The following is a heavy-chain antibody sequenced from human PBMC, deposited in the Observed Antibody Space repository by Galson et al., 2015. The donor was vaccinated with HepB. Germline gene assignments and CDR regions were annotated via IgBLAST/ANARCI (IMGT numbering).Heavy chain of an antibody. J-gene: IGHJ5*02. CDR1: GDSISSSSHY. CDR2: VYYTGST. CDR3: ARRLYYYDGSVHYDWFDP. D-gene: IGHD3-22*01. Sequence: SETLSLTCTVSGDSISSSSHYWGWIRQPPGKGLEWTANVYYTGSTYYNPSLRSRVTISIDTSKNQFSLKLRFVTAADTALYYCARRLYYYDGSVHYDWFDPWGQGTLVTVSS. V-gene: IGHV4-39*01.